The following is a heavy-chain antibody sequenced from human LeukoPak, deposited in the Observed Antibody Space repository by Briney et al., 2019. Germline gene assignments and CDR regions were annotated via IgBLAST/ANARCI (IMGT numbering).Heavy chain of an antibody. CDR2: IYYSGST. CDR1: GGSISSYY. V-gene: IGHV4-59*01. CDR3: ARRAYSSGWYYFDY. D-gene: IGHD6-19*01. Sequence: SETLSLTCTVSGGSISSYYWSWIRQPPGKGLEWIGYIYYSGSTNYNPSLKSRATISVDTSKNQFSLKLSSVTAADTAMYYCARRAYSSGWYYFDYWGQGTLVTVSS. J-gene: IGHJ4*02.